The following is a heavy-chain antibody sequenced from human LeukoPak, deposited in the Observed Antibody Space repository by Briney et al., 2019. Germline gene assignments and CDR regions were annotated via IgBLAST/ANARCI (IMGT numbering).Heavy chain of an antibody. V-gene: IGHV3-30*03. CDR2: ISYDGSNK. CDR3: ARAIAAAGYYYYYMDV. J-gene: IGHJ6*03. D-gene: IGHD6-13*01. Sequence: PGGSLRLSCAASGFTFSSYGMHWVRQARVKGLEWVAVISYDGSNKYYADSVKGRFTISRDNSKNTLYLQMNSLRAEDTAVYYCARAIAAAGYYYYYMDVWGKGTTVTVSS. CDR1: GFTFSSYG.